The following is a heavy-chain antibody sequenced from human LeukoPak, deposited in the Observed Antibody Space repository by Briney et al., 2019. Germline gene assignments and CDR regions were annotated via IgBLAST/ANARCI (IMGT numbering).Heavy chain of an antibody. CDR2: ISSSSSYI. CDR3: ARSSDIVVVPAAPPDY. V-gene: IGHV3-21*01. CDR1: GFTFSSYS. Sequence: GGSLRLSCAASGFTFSSYSMNWVRQAPGKGLERVSSISSSSSYIYYADSVKGRFTISRDNAKNSLYLQMNSLRAEDTAVYYCARSSDIVVVPAAPPDYWGQGTLVTVSS. J-gene: IGHJ4*02. D-gene: IGHD2-2*01.